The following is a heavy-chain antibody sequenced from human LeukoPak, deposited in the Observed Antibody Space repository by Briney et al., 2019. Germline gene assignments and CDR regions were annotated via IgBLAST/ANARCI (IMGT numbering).Heavy chain of an antibody. D-gene: IGHD3-22*01. CDR1: GGTFSSYA. Sequence: ASVKVSCKASGGTFSSYAISLVRQAPGQGLEWMGGIIPIFGTANYAQKFQGRVTITADESTSTAYMELSSLRSEDTAVYYCARVRDYYDSSGYFDYWGQGTLVTVSS. V-gene: IGHV1-69*13. CDR3: ARVRDYYDSSGYFDY. J-gene: IGHJ4*02. CDR2: IIPIFGTA.